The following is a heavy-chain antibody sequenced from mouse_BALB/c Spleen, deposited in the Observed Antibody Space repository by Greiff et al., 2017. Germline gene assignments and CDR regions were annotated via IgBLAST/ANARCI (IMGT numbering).Heavy chain of an antibody. J-gene: IGHJ1*01. CDR2: INSNGGST. Sequence: EVKLVESGGGLVQPGGSLKLSCAASGFTFSSYGMSWVRQTPDKRLELVATINSNGGSTYYPDSVKGRFTISRDNAKNTLYLQMSSLKSEDTAMYYCARDDGYYGYFDVWGAGTTVTVSS. V-gene: IGHV5-6-3*01. D-gene: IGHD2-3*01. CDR3: ARDDGYYGYFDV. CDR1: GFTFSSYG.